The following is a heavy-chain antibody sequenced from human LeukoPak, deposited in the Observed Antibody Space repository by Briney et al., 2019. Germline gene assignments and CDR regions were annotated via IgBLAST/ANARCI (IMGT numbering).Heavy chain of an antibody. CDR2: IWYDGSK. CDR1: GVAFDSHG. D-gene: IGHD3-22*01. V-gene: IGHV3-33*01. J-gene: IGHJ4*02. Sequence: PGRSLRLSCAASGVAFDSHGMHWVRQAPGKGLEWVAVIWYDGSKDYADSVKGRFTISRDNCKNTLYLQMNSLRAEDTAVYYCARARNNYDRSGFSALDYWGQGTLVTVSS. CDR3: ARARNNYDRSGFSALDY.